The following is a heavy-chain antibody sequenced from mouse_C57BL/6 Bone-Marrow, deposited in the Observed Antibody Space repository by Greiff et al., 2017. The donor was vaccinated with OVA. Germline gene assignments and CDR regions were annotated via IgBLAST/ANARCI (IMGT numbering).Heavy chain of an antibody. CDR2: IDPSDSYT. Sequence: QVQLQQSGAELVRPGTSVKLSCKASGYTFTSYWMHWVKQRPGQGLEWIGVIDPSDSYTNYNQKFKGKATLTVDTSSSTAYMQLSGLTSEDSAVYYCARGGYSYVWGTVTTVTVSS. CDR1: GYTFTSYW. J-gene: IGHJ1*03. CDR3: ARGGYSYV. V-gene: IGHV1-59*01.